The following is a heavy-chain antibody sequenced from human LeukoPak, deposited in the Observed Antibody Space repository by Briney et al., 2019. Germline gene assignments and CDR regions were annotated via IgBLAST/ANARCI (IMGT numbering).Heavy chain of an antibody. CDR1: GYTFTSYY. D-gene: IGHD5-24*01. J-gene: IGHJ4*02. CDR2: INPSGGST. CDR3: ARDLGTGWLQLLPGFDY. Sequence: ASVKVSCKASGYTFTSYYMHWVRQAPGQGLEWMGIINPSGGSTSYAQKFQGRVTMTRDTSTSTVYMELSSLRSEDTAVNYCARDLGTGWLQLLPGFDYWWQGTLVTVSS. V-gene: IGHV1-46*01.